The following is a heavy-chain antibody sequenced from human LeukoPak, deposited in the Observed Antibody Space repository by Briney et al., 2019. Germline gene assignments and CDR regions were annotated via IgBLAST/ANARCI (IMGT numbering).Heavy chain of an antibody. Sequence: SETLSLTCTVSGGSINTYYWSWIRQPPGKGLEWIGYLHSDGSTNYNPSLKSRVTTSVETSKNQFSLKLTSVTAADTAIYYCARFGTFGENWLDPWGQGTLVTVSS. D-gene: IGHD3-10*01. J-gene: IGHJ5*02. CDR1: GGSINTYY. V-gene: IGHV4-59*01. CDR2: LHSDGST. CDR3: ARFGTFGENWLDP.